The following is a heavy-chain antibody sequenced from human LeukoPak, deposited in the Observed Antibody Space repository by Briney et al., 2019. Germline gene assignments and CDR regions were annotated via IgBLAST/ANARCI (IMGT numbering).Heavy chain of an antibody. Sequence: GGSLRLSCAASGFTFTDYAMNWVRQAPGKGLEWLSAISGSGGSTYYADSVKGRFTISRDNSKNTLYLQMNSLRAEDTAVYYCAKYLNYYDSSGYYSNRDYWGQGTLVTVSS. D-gene: IGHD3-22*01. V-gene: IGHV3-23*01. CDR3: AKYLNYYDSSGYYSNRDY. J-gene: IGHJ4*02. CDR1: GFTFTDYA. CDR2: ISGSGGST.